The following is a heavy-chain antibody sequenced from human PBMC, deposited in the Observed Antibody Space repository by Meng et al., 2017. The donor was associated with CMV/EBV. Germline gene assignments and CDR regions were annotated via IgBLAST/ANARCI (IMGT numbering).Heavy chain of an antibody. CDR1: GGSCSGYY. CDR3: AREGDNPFDY. V-gene: IGHV4-34*01. CDR2: INHSGGT. J-gene: IGHJ4*02. Sequence: QLQLQEWGAGLVKPSEALSLTCAVYGGSCSGYYWSWIRQPPGKGLEWIGEINHSGGTNYNPSLKSRVTISVDTSKNQFSLKLSSVTAADTAVYYCAREGDNPFDYWGQGTLVTVSS. D-gene: IGHD2-21*02.